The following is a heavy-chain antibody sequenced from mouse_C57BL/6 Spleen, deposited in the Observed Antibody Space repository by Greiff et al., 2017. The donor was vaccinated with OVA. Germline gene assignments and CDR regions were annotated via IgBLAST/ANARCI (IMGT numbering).Heavy chain of an antibody. CDR2: ISDSGSYT. V-gene: IGHV5-4*03. J-gene: IGHJ2*01. Sequence: EVMLVESGGGLVKPGGSLKLSCAASGFTFSSYAMSWVRQTPEKRLEWVATISDSGSYTYYPDNVKGRCTISRDNAENNLYMQMSHLKSEDTAMYYCARDYERYYFDDWGQGTTLTVSS. D-gene: IGHD2-4*01. CDR3: ARDYERYYFDD. CDR1: GFTFSSYA.